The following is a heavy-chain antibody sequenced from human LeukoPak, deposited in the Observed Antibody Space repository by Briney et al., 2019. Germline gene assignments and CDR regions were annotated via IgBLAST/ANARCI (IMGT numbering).Heavy chain of an antibody. D-gene: IGHD5-12*01. CDR2: VDYSGNT. V-gene: IGHV4-59*01. CDR3: ARDGYSGYGPKIYFDY. J-gene: IGHJ4*02. Sequence: SETQFSTCTVSDGPIRTYNWNWIRQPPEKGLEWIAYVDYSGNTDHNPSFESRVTMSIDTSKNLFSLMLTSVTAADTAVYYCARDGYSGYGPKIYFDYWGQGTLVTVSS. CDR1: DGPIRTYN.